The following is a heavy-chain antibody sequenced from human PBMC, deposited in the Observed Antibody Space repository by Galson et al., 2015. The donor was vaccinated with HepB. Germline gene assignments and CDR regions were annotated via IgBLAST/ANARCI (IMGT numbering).Heavy chain of an antibody. CDR2: IIPIFGTA. V-gene: IGHV1-69*06. Sequence: SVKVSCKASGGTFSSYAISWVRQAPGQGLEWMGGIIPIFGTANYAQKFQGRVTITADKSTCTAYMELSSLRSEDTAVYYCAATYYDFWSAPTGYYYGMDVWGQGTTVTVSS. CDR1: GGTFSSYA. J-gene: IGHJ6*02. CDR3: AATYYDFWSAPTGYYYGMDV. D-gene: IGHD3-3*01.